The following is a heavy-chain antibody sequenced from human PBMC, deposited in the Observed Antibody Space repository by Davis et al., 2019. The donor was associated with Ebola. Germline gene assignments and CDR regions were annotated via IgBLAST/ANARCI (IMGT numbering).Heavy chain of an antibody. CDR3: TTRTITIFGVVITEIDY. D-gene: IGHD3-3*01. V-gene: IGHV3-15*01. Sequence: PGGSLRLSCAASGFTFSNDWMTWVRQAPGKGLEWVGRIKSKTDGGTTDYAAPVKGRFTISRDDSKNTLYLQMNSLKTEDTAVYYCTTRTITIFGVVITEIDYWGQGTLVTVSS. CDR2: IKSKTDGGTT. CDR1: GFTFSNDW. J-gene: IGHJ4*02.